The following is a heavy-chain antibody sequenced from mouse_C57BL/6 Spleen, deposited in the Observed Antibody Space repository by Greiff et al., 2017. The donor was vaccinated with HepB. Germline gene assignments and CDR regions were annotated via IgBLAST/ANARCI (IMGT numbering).Heavy chain of an antibody. D-gene: IGHD4-1*01. V-gene: IGHV3-6*01. CDR3: AREGSWDWFAY. Sequence: EVQRVESGPGLVKPSQSLSLTCSVTGYSITSGYYWNWIRQFPGNKLEWMGYISYDGSNNYNPSLKNRISITRDTSKNQFFLKLNSVTTEDTATYYCAREGSWDWFAYWGQGTLVTVSA. CDR2: ISYDGSN. CDR1: GYSITSGYY. J-gene: IGHJ3*01.